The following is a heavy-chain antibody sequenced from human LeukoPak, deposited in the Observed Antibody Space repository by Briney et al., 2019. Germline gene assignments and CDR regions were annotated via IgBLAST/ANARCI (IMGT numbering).Heavy chain of an antibody. J-gene: IGHJ4*02. CDR2: XXPISGIA. CDR1: GGTFSSYA. Sequence: ASVKVSCKASGGTFSSYAISWVRQAPGQGLEXXXXXXPISGIANYAQKFQGRVTITADKSTSTAYMELSSLRSEDTAVYYCARAGSGIVGATPGADYWGQGTLVTVSS. V-gene: IGHV1-69*17. CDR3: ARAGSGIVGATPGADY. D-gene: IGHD1-26*01.